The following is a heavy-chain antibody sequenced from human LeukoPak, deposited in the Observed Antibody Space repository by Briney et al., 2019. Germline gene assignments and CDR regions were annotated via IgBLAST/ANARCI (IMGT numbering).Heavy chain of an antibody. J-gene: IGHJ6*02. CDR3: ARGGSGGARYGMDV. D-gene: IGHD6-25*01. CDR1: GGTFSSYA. CDR2: MNPNSGNT. Sequence: ASVKVSCKASGGTFSSYAISWVRQAPGQGLEWMGWMNPNSGNTGYAQKFQGRVTMTRNTSISTAYMELRSLRSDDTAVYYCARGGSGGARYGMDVWGQGTTVTVSS. V-gene: IGHV1-8*02.